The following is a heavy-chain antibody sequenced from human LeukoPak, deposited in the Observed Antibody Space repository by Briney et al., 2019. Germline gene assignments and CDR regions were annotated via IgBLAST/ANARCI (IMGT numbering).Heavy chain of an antibody. V-gene: IGHV4-4*09. CDR1: GDSISSSY. J-gene: IGHJ4*02. CDR2: ISASGNT. CDR3: ARLIPGTTGLRKNYFDY. Sequence: SETLSLTCTVFGDSISSSYWNWIRQTPGKGLEWIGYISASGNTNYNPSLKSRIIISVDMSKNQFSLKLSSVTAADTAVYYCARLIPGTTGLRKNYFDYWGQGTLVTVPS. D-gene: IGHD1-20*01.